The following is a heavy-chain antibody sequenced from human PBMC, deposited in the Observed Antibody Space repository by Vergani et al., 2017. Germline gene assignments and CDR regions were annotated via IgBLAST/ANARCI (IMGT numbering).Heavy chain of an antibody. CDR2: IYTRGTT. Sequence: QVQLQESGPGLVKPSQTLSLTCTVSGGSISTGSYYWTWIRQPAGKGLEWIGRIYTRGTTNYNPSLKSRVTISLDPSRNQFSLKLSSVPAADTAVYFCARDPRSTPHAFDIWGQGTRVTVS. CDR1: GGSISTGSYY. J-gene: IGHJ3*02. CDR3: ARDPRSTPHAFDI. V-gene: IGHV4-61*02. D-gene: IGHD5/OR15-5a*01.